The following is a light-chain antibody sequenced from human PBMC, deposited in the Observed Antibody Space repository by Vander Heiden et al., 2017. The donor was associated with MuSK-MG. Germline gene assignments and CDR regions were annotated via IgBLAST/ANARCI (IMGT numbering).Light chain of an antibody. CDR3: QSYDSSLSGSV. CDR1: RSNIGAGYD. J-gene: IGLJ2*01. Sequence: QSLLTPPPSVSGAPGPRVTISCTGSRSNIGAGYDVHWYQQLPGTAPKLLIYGNSNRPSGVPDRFSGSKSGTSASLAITGLQAEDEADYYCQSYDSSLSGSVFGGGTKLTVL. V-gene: IGLV1-40*01. CDR2: GNS.